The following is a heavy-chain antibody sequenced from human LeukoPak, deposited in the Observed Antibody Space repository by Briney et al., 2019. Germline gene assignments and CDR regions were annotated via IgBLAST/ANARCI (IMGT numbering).Heavy chain of an antibody. CDR2: IRSSNSYI. Sequence: GGSLSLSCAASGFTFSSYAMSWVRQAPGKGLEWVSSIRSSNSYIYYADSVKGRFNISRDNVKKSLYLQMNSLRAEDTAVYYGARGDPDMSFGVVGDVFDIWGQGTMVTVSS. CDR1: GFTFSSYA. D-gene: IGHD3-3*01. J-gene: IGHJ3*02. V-gene: IGHV3-21*01. CDR3: ARGDPDMSFGVVGDVFDI.